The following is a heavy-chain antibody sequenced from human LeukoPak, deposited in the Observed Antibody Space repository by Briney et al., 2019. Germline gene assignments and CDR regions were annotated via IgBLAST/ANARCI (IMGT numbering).Heavy chain of an antibody. CDR2: IYSGGST. CDR1: GCTVRSNY. CDR3: AKTSPGIDFDY. D-gene: IGHD1/OR15-1a*01. V-gene: IGHV3-66*01. J-gene: IGHJ4*02. Sequence: GGSLTLSCAASGCTVRSNYMCWVRQGPGKGLEWVSVIYSGGSTYYADSVKGRFTISRDNSKNTLYLQMNSLRAEDTAVYYCAKTSPGIDFDYWGQGTLVTVSS.